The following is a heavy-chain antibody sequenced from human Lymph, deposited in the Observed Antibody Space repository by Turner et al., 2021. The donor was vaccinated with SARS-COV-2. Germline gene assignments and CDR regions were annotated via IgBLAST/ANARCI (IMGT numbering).Heavy chain of an antibody. D-gene: IGHD2-21*02. J-gene: IGHJ6*02. CDR2: IYYSGPT. Sequence: QLQLQESGPGLVKPSETLSLTCTVSGGSISSSSYYWGWIRQPPGKGLEWIVSIYYSGPTYYNPSLKSRVTISVDTSKNQFSLKLSSVTAADTAVYYCARQRLTRYGMDVWGQGTTVTVSS. V-gene: IGHV4-39*01. CDR3: ARQRLTRYGMDV. CDR1: GGSISSSSYY.